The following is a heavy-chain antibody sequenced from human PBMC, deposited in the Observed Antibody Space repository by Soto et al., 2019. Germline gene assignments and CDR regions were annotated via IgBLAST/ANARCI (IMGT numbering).Heavy chain of an antibody. CDR1: GCTFSSYS. CDR3: ARDSSRRSTVTTDY. D-gene: IGHD4-17*01. Sequence: EVQLVESGGGLVQPGGSLRLSCAASGCTFSSYSMNWVRQAPGKGLEWVSYISSSSSTIYYADSVKGRFTISRDNAKNSLYLQMNSLRDEDTAVYYCARDSSRRSTVTTDYWGQGTLVTVSS. V-gene: IGHV3-48*02. J-gene: IGHJ4*02. CDR2: ISSSSSTI.